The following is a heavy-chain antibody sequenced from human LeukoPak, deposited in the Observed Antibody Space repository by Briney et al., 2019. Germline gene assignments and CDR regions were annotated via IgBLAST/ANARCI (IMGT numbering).Heavy chain of an antibody. D-gene: IGHD1-26*01. Sequence: PGGSLRLSCAASGFTFSSFAMHWLRQAPGKGPEWAAVISYDGSAKYYADSVRGRFTISRDNAKNSLYLQMNSLRAEDTAVYYCAREVGASEFDYWGQGTLVTVSS. CDR1: GFTFSSFA. CDR3: AREVGASEFDY. CDR2: ISYDGSAK. J-gene: IGHJ4*02. V-gene: IGHV3-30*03.